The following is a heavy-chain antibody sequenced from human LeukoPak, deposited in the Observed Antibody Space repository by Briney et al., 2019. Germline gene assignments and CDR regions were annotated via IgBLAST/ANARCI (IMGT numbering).Heavy chain of an antibody. CDR1: GGSISNDY. D-gene: IGHD2-21*02. V-gene: IGHV4-59*08. CDR2: IYYSGST. J-gene: IGHJ2*01. CDR3: ASLAYCGGDCYEAANWYFDL. Sequence: SETLSLTCTVSGGSISNDYWSWIRQPPGKGLEWIGYIYYSGSTNYNPSLKSRVTISVDTSKNQFSLKLSSVTAADTAVYYCASLAYCGGDCYEAANWYFDLWGRGTLVTVSS.